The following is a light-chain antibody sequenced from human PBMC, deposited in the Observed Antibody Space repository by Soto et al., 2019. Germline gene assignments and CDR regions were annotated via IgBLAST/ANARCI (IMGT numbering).Light chain of an antibody. Sequence: QSALTQPASVSGSPGQSITISCTGTSSDVGAYDYVSWYQQHPDKAPKLMIYEVSNRPSGVSNRFSGSKSVNTATLTISGLQADDEAHYYCSSYTSSSTRVFGTGTKVTVL. CDR1: SSDVGAYDY. V-gene: IGLV2-14*03. J-gene: IGLJ1*01. CDR2: EVS. CDR3: SSYTSSSTRV.